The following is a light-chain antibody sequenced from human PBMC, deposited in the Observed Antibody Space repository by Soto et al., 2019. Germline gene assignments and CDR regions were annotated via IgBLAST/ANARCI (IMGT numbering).Light chain of an antibody. CDR3: QQSYSTSWT. V-gene: IGKV1-9*01. CDR1: QGLSSY. J-gene: IGKJ1*01. Sequence: IHMTQSPSFLSASVGDRVTITCRASQGLSSYLAWYQQKPGKAPNLLIYAAFTLQSGVPSRFSGSGSGTEFTLTISSLQPEDFATYYCQQSYSTSWTFGQGTKVDIK. CDR2: AAF.